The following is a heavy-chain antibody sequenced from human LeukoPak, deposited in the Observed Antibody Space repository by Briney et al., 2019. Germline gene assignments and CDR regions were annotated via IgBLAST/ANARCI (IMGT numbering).Heavy chain of an antibody. V-gene: IGHV4-59*01. CDR2: IYYTGST. CDR1: GFTFSSYG. J-gene: IGHJ4*02. D-gene: IGHD3-22*01. Sequence: LRLSCAASGFTFSSYGMSWVRQAPGKGLEWIGYIYYTGSTNYNPSLKSRVTMSVDTSKNQFSLNLSSVTAADTAVYYCAEVDSSGYQIDYRGQGTLVTVSS. CDR3: AEVDSSGYQIDY.